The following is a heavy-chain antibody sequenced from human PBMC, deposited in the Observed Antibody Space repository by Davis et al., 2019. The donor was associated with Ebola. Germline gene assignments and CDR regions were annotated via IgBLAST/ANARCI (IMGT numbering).Heavy chain of an antibody. CDR1: GYSISSGYY. CDR3: AKEEAYCGGDCYGYFDS. Sequence: ETLSLTCTVSGYSISSGYYWGWVRQAPGQGLEWVSVVSGRATTIYYADSVKGRFTISRDNSKNTLYLQMNSLRAEDTALYYCAKEEAYCGGDCYGYFDSWGQGTLVTVSS. D-gene: IGHD2-21*02. J-gene: IGHJ4*02. CDR2: VSGRATTI. V-gene: IGHV3-23*01.